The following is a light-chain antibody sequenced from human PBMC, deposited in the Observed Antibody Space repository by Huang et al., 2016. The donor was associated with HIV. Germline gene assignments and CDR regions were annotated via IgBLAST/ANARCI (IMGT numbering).Light chain of an antibody. CDR1: QSISNS. J-gene: IGKJ4*01. CDR3: QQRSNWPPLT. Sequence: EIVLTQSPATLSLSPGDGATLSCRASQSISNSLAWYQQRPGQAPRLLIYDASNRAAGIPARFSGSGSGTDFTLTISSLEPEDFAVYYCQQRSNWPPLTFGGGTKVEIK. CDR2: DAS. V-gene: IGKV3-11*01.